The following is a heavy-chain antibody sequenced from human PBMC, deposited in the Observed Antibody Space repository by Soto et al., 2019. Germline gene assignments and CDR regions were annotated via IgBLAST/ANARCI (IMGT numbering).Heavy chain of an antibody. CDR3: ARSDYDHDAFDI. CDR1: GFTFSSYS. D-gene: IGHD3-22*01. V-gene: IGHV3-21*01. Sequence: EVQLVESGGGLVKPGGSLRLSCAASGFTFSSYSMNWVRQAPGKGLEWVSSISSSSSYIYYADSVKGRFTISRDNAKNSLYLQMNSLRAEDTAVYYCARSDYDHDAFDIWGQGTMVTVSS. J-gene: IGHJ3*02. CDR2: ISSSSSYI.